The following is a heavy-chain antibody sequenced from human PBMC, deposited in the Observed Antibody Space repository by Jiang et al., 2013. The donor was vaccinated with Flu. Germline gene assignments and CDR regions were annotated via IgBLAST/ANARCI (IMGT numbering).Heavy chain of an antibody. V-gene: IGHV3-23*01. CDR2: ISGSGGST. J-gene: IGHJ6*04. Sequence: PGGSLRLSCAASGFTFSSYAMSWVRQAPGKGLEWVSAISGSGGSTYYADSVKGRFTISRDNSKNTLYLQMNSLRAEDTAVYYCAKDVPYCSGGSCRYYYYGMDVWGKGTTVTVSS. CDR3: AKDVPYCSGGSCRYYYYGMDV. D-gene: IGHD2-15*01. CDR1: GFTFSSYA.